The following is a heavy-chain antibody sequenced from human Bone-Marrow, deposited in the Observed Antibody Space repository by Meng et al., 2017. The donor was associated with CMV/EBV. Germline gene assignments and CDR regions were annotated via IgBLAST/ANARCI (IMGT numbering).Heavy chain of an antibody. CDR2: IYYSGST. D-gene: IGHD4-17*01. J-gene: IGHJ2*01. Sequence: SETLSLTCTVSGGSISSSSYYWGWIRQPPGKGLEWIGSIYYSGSTYYNPSLKSRVTISVDTSKNQFSLKLSSVTAADTAVYYCARGYRRGLRGWYFDLWGRATLVTVSS. V-gene: IGHV4-39*07. CDR1: GGSISSSSYY. CDR3: ARGYRRGLRGWYFDL.